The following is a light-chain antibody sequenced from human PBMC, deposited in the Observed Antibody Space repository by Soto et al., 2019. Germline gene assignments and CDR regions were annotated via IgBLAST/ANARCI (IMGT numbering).Light chain of an antibody. Sequence: EIVMTQSPATLSVSPGERATLSCRASQSVSSNLAWYQQKPGQAPRLLIYGASTRATGLPARFSGSGSGTEFTLIISSLQSEDFAVFYCQQYNDWPQTFGQGTKVDIK. CDR2: GAS. V-gene: IGKV3-15*01. CDR3: QQYNDWPQT. CDR1: QSVSSN. J-gene: IGKJ1*01.